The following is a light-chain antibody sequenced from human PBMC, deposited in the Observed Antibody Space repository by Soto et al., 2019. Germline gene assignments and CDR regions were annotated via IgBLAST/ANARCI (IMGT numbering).Light chain of an antibody. Sequence: IVLTQSPGTLSSSPGERATLSCRASQIVTSNYLAWYQQKPGQAPRLLIFGASIRATGLPDRSSGGGSGTDFTLTISRLEPEDFAVYYCQQYGSSPGTFGQGTKVDIK. J-gene: IGKJ1*01. V-gene: IGKV3-20*01. CDR1: QIVTSNY. CDR2: GAS. CDR3: QQYGSSPGT.